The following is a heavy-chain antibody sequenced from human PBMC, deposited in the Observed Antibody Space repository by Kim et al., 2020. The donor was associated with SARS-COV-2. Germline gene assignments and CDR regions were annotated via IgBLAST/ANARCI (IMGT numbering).Heavy chain of an antibody. CDR3: VKGGTIFGVVIMDY. Sequence: ADSVKGRFTTSRDNSKNTLYLQMSSLRAEDTAVYYCVKGGTIFGVVIMDYWGQGTLVTVSS. D-gene: IGHD3-3*01. J-gene: IGHJ4*02. V-gene: IGHV3-64D*09.